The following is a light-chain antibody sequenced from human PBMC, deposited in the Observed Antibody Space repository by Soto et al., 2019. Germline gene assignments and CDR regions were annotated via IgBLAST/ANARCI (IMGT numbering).Light chain of an antibody. CDR3: QHYGTSPYS. J-gene: IGKJ2*03. CDR2: GVS. Sequence: VLTQSPGTLSLSPGERATLYCRASQSLSRSYLAWYQQKPGQAPRLLIYGVSSRATGIPDRFSGSGSGTDFTLTISRLEPEDFAVYYCQHYGTSPYSFGQGTKLEIK. V-gene: IGKV3-20*01. CDR1: QSLSRSY.